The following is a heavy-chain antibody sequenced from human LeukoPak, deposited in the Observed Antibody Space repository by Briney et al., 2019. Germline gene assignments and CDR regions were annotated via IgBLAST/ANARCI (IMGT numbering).Heavy chain of an antibody. CDR3: ARRNYYGSGPNFDF. D-gene: IGHD3-10*01. V-gene: IGHV3-48*04. Sequence: PGGSLRLSCAASGFTFNIYSMNWVRQAPGKGLEWVSFISSSGSTVYYADSVKGRFTISRDNANNSLYLQMNSLRAEDTAVYFCARRNYYGSGPNFDFWGQGALVTVSS. CDR2: ISSSGSTV. CDR1: GFTFNIYS. J-gene: IGHJ4*02.